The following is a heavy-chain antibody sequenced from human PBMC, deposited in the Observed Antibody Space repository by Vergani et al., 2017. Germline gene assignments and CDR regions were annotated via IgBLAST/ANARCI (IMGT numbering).Heavy chain of an antibody. CDR3: ARDTGIVATIPGNWFDP. V-gene: IGHV4-30-4*01. Sequence: QVQLQESGPGLVKPSQTLSLTCTVSGGSISSGDYYWSWIRQPPGKGLEWIWYIYYSGSTYYNPSLKSRVTISVDTSKNQFSLKLSSVTAADTAVYYCARDTGIVATIPGNWFDPWGQGTLVTVSS. CDR1: GGSISSGDYY. CDR2: IYYSGST. D-gene: IGHD5-12*01. J-gene: IGHJ5*02.